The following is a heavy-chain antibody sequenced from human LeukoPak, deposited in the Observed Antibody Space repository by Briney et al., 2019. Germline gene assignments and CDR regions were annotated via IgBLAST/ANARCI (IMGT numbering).Heavy chain of an antibody. V-gene: IGHV1-46*01. CDR3: ARALRFLEWSFDY. J-gene: IGHJ4*02. Sequence: PGASVKVSCKASGYTFTSYCMHWVRQAPGQGLEWLGIINPSGGSTSYAQKFQGRVTMTRDTSTSTAYMELSSLRSEDTAVYYCARALRFLEWSFDYWGQGTLVTVSS. CDR1: GYTFTSYC. CDR2: INPSGGST. D-gene: IGHD3-3*01.